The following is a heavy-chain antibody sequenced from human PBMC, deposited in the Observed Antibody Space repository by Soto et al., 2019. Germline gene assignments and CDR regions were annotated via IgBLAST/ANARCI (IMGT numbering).Heavy chain of an antibody. D-gene: IGHD4-4*01. V-gene: IGHV4-59*11. J-gene: IGHJ3*01. Sequence: SETLSLTCTVSGGSISSHFWTWIRQPPGMGLEWIGNIHSSGKTDYAPSLKSRVTISLDTSKNQFSLKLSSMTAADTAMYYCAREDYRDILGAFDLWGKGKMVTVS. CDR3: AREDYRDILGAFDL. CDR1: GGSISSHF. CDR2: IHSSGKT.